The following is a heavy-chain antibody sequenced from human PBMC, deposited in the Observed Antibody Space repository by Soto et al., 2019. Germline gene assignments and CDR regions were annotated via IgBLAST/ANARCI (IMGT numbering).Heavy chain of an antibody. CDR3: ARDRYGDKAFDY. CDR2: ISGSGGST. J-gene: IGHJ4*02. CDR1: GFTFSSYA. V-gene: IGHV3-23*01. Sequence: GSLRLSCAASGFTFSSYAMSWVRQAPGKGLEWVSAISGSGGSTYYADSVKGRFTISRDNSKNTLYLQMNSLRAEDTAVYYCARDRYGDKAFDYWGQGTLVTVSS. D-gene: IGHD4-17*01.